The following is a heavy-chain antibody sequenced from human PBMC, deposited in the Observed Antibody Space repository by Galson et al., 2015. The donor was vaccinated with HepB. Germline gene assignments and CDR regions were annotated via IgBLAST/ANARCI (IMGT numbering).Heavy chain of an antibody. CDR1: GFTVSSNY. Sequence: SLRLSCAASGFTVSSNYMSWVRQAPGKGLEWVSVIYSGGSTYYADSVKGRFTISRDNSKNTLYLQMNSLRAEDTAVYYCARVLGEPYYYYGMDVWGQGTTVTVSS. CDR3: ARVLGEPYYYYGMDV. CDR2: IYSGGST. J-gene: IGHJ6*02. D-gene: IGHD1-14*01. V-gene: IGHV3-53*01.